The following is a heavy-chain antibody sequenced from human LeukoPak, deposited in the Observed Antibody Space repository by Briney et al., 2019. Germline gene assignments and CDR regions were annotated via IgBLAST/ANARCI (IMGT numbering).Heavy chain of an antibody. Sequence: PSETLSLTCAVYGGSFSGYYWSWIRQPPGKGLEWIGEINHSGSTNYNPSLKSRVTISVDTSKNQFSLKLSSVTAADTAVYYCARDLSIAARRRSSYGMDVWGQGTTVTVSS. CDR1: GGSFSGYY. J-gene: IGHJ6*02. D-gene: IGHD6-6*01. CDR3: ARDLSIAARRRSSYGMDV. V-gene: IGHV4-34*01. CDR2: INHSGST.